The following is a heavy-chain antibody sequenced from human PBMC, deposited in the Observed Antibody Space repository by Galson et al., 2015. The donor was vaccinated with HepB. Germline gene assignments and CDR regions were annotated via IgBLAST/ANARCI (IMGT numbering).Heavy chain of an antibody. D-gene: IGHD2-2*01. V-gene: IGHV4-39*07. CDR3: ARDMYLGSTYSIEYFQY. J-gene: IGHJ1*01. CDR2: ISYSGST. Sequence: WVRQAPGKGLEWIGSISYSGSTTYYNPSLKSRVTISVDTSKNQFSLKLSSVTAADTAFYYCARDMYLGSTYSIEYFQYWGQGTRVTVSS.